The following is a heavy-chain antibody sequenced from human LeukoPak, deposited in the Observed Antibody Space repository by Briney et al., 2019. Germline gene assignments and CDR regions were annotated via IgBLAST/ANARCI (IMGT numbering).Heavy chain of an antibody. J-gene: IGHJ4*02. CDR2: IYSGGST. CDR3: ARDRRDSGGYYYPTWDH. V-gene: IGHV3-66*01. D-gene: IGHD3-22*01. CDR1: GFTVSSNH. Sequence: GGSLRLSCAASGFTVSSNHMTWVRQAPGKGLEWVSVIYSGGSTYYADSVKGRFIISRDNSKNTLYLQMHSLRAEDSAVYYCARDRRDSGGYYYPTWDHWGQGTLVTVSS.